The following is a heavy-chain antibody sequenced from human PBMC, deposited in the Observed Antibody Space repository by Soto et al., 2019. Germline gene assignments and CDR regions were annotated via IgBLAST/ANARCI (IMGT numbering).Heavy chain of an antibody. CDR3: ARGVTMIVVAAEQYFDY. J-gene: IGHJ4*02. Sequence: QVQLVQSGAEVKKPGASVKVSCKASGYTFTSYGISWVRQAPGQGLEWMGWISAYNGNTNSAQKLQGRVTMNTDTSTSTAYMALRSLRSDDTAVYYCARGVTMIVVAAEQYFDYWGQGTLVTVSS. CDR2: ISAYNGNT. V-gene: IGHV1-18*01. CDR1: GYTFTSYG. D-gene: IGHD3-22*01.